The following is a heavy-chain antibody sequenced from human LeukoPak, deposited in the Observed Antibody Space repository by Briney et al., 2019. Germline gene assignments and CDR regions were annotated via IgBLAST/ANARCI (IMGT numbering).Heavy chain of an antibody. V-gene: IGHV3-33*01. J-gene: IGHJ4*02. Sequence: GRSLRLSCAASGFTFSSYGMHWVRQAPGKGLEWVAVVWYDGDNKYYADSVKGRFTISRDNAKNSLYLQMNSLRAEDTAVYYCARVYPLRVPAAMDCWGQGTLVTVSS. CDR2: VWYDGDNK. D-gene: IGHD2-2*01. CDR1: GFTFSSYG. CDR3: ARVYPLRVPAAMDC.